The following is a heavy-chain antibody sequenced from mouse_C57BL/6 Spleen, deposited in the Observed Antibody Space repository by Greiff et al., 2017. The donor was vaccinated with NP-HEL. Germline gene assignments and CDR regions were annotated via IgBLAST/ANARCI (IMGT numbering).Heavy chain of an antibody. J-gene: IGHJ3*01. Sequence: QVQLQQPGAELVMPGASVKLSCKASGYTFTSYWMHWVKQRPGQGLEWIGEIDPSGSYTNYNHKFKGKSTLTVDKSSSTAYMQLRSLTSEDSAVYYCARMDYYDYAWFAYWGQGTLVTVSA. CDR1: GYTFTSYW. V-gene: IGHV1-69*01. CDR3: ARMDYYDYAWFAY. D-gene: IGHD2-4*01. CDR2: IDPSGSYT.